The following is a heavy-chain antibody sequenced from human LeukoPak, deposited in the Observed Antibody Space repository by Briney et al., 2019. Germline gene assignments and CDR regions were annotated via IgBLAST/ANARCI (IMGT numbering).Heavy chain of an antibody. V-gene: IGHV1-18*01. CDR1: GYSFTTYG. J-gene: IGHJ4*02. CDR2: IAYNGNT. D-gene: IGHD6-13*01. CDR3: ARYSSSWYLYDY. Sequence: ASVTVSCKAPGYSFTTYGFSWMRQAPGQGLEWMGIIAYNGNTYYAENLQGRVTMTTDSSTNTAYMELRNLRSDDTAVYYCARYSSSWYLYDYWGQGTLVTVSS.